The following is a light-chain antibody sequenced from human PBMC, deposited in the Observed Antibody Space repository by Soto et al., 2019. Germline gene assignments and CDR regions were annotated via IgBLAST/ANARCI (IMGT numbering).Light chain of an antibody. CDR1: QSISSV. CDR2: AAS. CDR3: QQSYSTPPR. J-gene: IGKJ1*01. Sequence: DIQMTQSPSSLSAAVGDRVTITCRASQSISSVLNWYQQKAGKAPTLLIYAASRLQSGVPSRFRGSESGTYFTLTISSMQAAAVASYYYQQSYSTPPRFGQGTKGDIK. V-gene: IGKV1-39*01.